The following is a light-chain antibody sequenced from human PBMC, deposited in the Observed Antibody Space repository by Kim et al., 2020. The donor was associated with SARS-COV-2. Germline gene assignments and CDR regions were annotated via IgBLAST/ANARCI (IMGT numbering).Light chain of an antibody. J-gene: IGLJ1*01. CDR3: NSYAGSSTYV. V-gene: IGLV2-14*04. Sequence: GQSITISCTGTSGDVGTYNSVSWYQQHPGKAPKLMIYDVNKRPSGVSNRFSGAKSGNTASLTISGLQAEDEADYYCNSYAGSSTYVFGTGTKVTVL. CDR1: SGDVGTYNS. CDR2: DVN.